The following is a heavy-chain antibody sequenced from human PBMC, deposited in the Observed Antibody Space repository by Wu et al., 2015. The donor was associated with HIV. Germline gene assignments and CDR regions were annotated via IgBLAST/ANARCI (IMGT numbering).Heavy chain of an antibody. CDR1: GGSFSGYH. V-gene: IGHV4-34*01. D-gene: IGHD1-26*01. J-gene: IGHJ6*03. CDR2: VNHSGVA. Sequence: QVQLQQWGAGLLKPSETLSLTCAVHGGSFSGYHWSWIRQSPDKGLEWIGEVNHSGVANYNPSLESRVTISLDTSKDQFSLKLTSVTAADTAVYYCARFQYHLLRRHDYLDVWGNGSAVTVSS. CDR3: ARFQYHLLRRHDYLDV.